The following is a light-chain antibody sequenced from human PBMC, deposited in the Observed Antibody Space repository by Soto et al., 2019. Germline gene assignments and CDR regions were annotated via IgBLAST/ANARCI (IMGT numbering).Light chain of an antibody. Sequence: QSVLTQPPSVSAAPGQEVTISCSGITSNIGDNYVSWYQRLPGTAPKLLIYDNNERPSGIPDRFSGSKSGTSATLGITGLQAEDEADYYCQSYDSSLSGLYVFGTGTKVTVL. V-gene: IGLV1-51*01. J-gene: IGLJ1*01. CDR3: QSYDSSLSGLYV. CDR2: DNN. CDR1: TSNIGDNY.